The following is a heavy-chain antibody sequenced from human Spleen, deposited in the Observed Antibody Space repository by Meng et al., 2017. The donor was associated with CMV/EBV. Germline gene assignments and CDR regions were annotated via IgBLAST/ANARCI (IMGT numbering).Heavy chain of an antibody. V-gene: IGHV4-31*03. Sequence: FPVSGGSISSGASCWNWIRPHPGKGLEWIGYIYYSGSTYYNPSLKSRVIILVDTSKNQFSLELSSVTAADTAVYFCARDRNRNWFDAWGQGTLVTVSS. CDR3: ARDRNRNWFDA. CDR2: IYYSGST. CDR1: GGSISSGASC. D-gene: IGHD1-14*01. J-gene: IGHJ5*02.